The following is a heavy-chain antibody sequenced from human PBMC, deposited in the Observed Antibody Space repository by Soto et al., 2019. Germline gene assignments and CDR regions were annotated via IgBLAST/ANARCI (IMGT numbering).Heavy chain of an antibody. CDR1: GFIFSNYG. CDR2: VSSAGSTK. CDR3: AKDLGYSYGGFFDY. V-gene: IGHV3-30*18. J-gene: IGHJ4*02. Sequence: QVHLVESGGGVVQPERSLRLSCAASGFIFSNYGMHWVRQAPGKALEWVAVVSSAGSTKYYADSVKGRFTISRDNSKNAVFLQMNSLRAEDTAVYYCAKDLGYSYGGFFDYWGQGTLVTVSS. D-gene: IGHD5-18*01.